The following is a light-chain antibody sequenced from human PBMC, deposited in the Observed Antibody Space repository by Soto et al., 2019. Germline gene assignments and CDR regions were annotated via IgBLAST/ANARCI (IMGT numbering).Light chain of an antibody. Sequence: DIQMTQSPSSLSASVGARITITCQASQDINKYLNWYQQKLGKAPKLLIYYGSNLQRGVPSTFSGSGCRTHFRLSISSLQPEDIAPYYCQPSENGPLTFGGGTKVEIK. CDR2: YGS. CDR1: QDINKY. V-gene: IGKV1-33*01. CDR3: QPSENGPLT. J-gene: IGKJ4*01.